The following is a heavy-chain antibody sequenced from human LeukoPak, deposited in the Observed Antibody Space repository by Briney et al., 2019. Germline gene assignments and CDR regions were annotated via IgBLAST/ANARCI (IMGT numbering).Heavy chain of an antibody. V-gene: IGHV3-23*01. Sequence: GGSLRLSCAASGFTFSSYAMSWVRQSPGKGLEWVAVIGESGFYTYDADSVKGRFAISRDNSKNTLYLQMDSLRMEDTAVYYCAKGTGDFWSGYYPPTYFDYWGQGTLVTVSS. CDR1: GFTFSSYA. CDR2: IGESGFYT. J-gene: IGHJ4*02. D-gene: IGHD3-3*01. CDR3: AKGTGDFWSGYYPPTYFDY.